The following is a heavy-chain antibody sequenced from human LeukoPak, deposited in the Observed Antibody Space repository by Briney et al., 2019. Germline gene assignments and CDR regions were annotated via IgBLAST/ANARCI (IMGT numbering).Heavy chain of an antibody. Sequence: PGGSLRLSCAASGFTVSSNYMSWVRQAPGKGLEWVSVIYSGGSTYYADSVKGRFTISRDNSKNTLYLQMNSLRAEDTAVYYCARGVSYSYYYYYYYMDVWGKGTTVTVSS. CDR3: ARGVSYSYYYYYYYMDV. CDR2: IYSGGST. V-gene: IGHV3-66*02. J-gene: IGHJ6*03. D-gene: IGHD5-18*01. CDR1: GFTVSSNY.